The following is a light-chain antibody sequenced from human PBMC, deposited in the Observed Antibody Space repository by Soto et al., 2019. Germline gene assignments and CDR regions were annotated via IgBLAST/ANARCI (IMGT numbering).Light chain of an antibody. CDR2: EGS. V-gene: IGLV2-23*03. J-gene: IGLJ2*01. Sequence: QSVLTQPASVSGSPGQSITISCTGTSSDVGSYNLVSWYQQHPGKAPKLMIYEGSKRPSGVSNRFSGSKSGNTASLTISGLQAKDEADYYCCSYAGSSTFEFGGGTKLTVL. CDR3: CSYAGSSTFE. CDR1: SSDVGSYNL.